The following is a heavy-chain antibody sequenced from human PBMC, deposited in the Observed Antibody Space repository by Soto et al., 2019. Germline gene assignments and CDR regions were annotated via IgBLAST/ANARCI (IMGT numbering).Heavy chain of an antibody. CDR3: AREENCSGGTCYSEYFHR. V-gene: IGHV1-46*01. D-gene: IGHD2-15*01. J-gene: IGHJ1*01. Sequence: ASVKVSWQAPAYLFTSYSMHWVRLAPGQGLEWMGVVNPSGGSTKYAQNFQGRVTMTRDTSTTTIYMELSSLRSDDTAIYYCAREENCSGGTCYSEYFHRWGQGTLVTVSS. CDR1: AYLFTSYS. CDR2: VNPSGGST.